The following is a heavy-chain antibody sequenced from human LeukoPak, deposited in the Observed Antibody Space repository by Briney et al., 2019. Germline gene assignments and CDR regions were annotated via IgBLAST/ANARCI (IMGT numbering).Heavy chain of an antibody. CDR1: GGSISSGDYY. J-gene: IGHJ3*02. Sequence: PSETLSLTCTVSGGSISSGDYYWSWIRQPPGKGLEWIGYIYYSGSTYYNPSLKSRVTISVDTSKNQFSLKLSSVTAADTAVYYCARVDELRYFDWSPGGAFDIWGQGTMVTVSS. D-gene: IGHD3-9*01. CDR2: IYYSGST. CDR3: ARVDELRYFDWSPGGAFDI. V-gene: IGHV4-30-4*01.